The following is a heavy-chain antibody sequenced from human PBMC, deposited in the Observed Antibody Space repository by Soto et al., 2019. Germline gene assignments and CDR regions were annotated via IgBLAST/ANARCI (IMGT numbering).Heavy chain of an antibody. CDR1: GGSISSYY. V-gene: IGHV4-59*08. CDR3: ARQAYGSGSYFFDY. CDR2: IYYSGST. J-gene: IGHJ4*02. D-gene: IGHD3-10*01. Sequence: SETLSLTCTVSGGSISSYYWSWIRQPPGKGLEWIGYIYYSGSTNYNPSLKSRVTISVDTSKNQFSLKLSSVTAADTAVYYCARQAYGSGSYFFDYWGQGTLVTVSS.